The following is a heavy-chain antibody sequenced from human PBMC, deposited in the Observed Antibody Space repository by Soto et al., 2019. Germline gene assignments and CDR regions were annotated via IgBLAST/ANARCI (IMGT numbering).Heavy chain of an antibody. CDR2: INSDGSST. J-gene: IGHJ4*02. CDR3: ARESDIVVVVDY. V-gene: IGHV3-74*01. CDR1: GFTFSSYW. D-gene: IGHD2-15*01. Sequence: EVQLVESGGGLVQPGGSLRLSCAASGFTFSSYWMHWVRQAPGKGLVWVSRINSDGSSTSYVDSVKGRFTISRDNDKNTLYLQMNSLRAEDTAVYYCARESDIVVVVDYWGQGTLVTVSS.